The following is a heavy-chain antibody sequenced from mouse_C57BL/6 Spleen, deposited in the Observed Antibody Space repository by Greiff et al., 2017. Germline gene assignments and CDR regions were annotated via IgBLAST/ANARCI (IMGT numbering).Heavy chain of an antibody. V-gene: IGHV1-47*01. CDR2: FHPYNDDT. Sequence: QVQLQQSGAELLKPGASVKMSCKASGYTFTPYPIEWMKQNHGKSLEWIGNFHPYNDDTKYNEKFKGKATLTVEKSSSTVYLELSRLTSDDSAVYYCARRGDYYAPFAYWGQGTLVTVSA. J-gene: IGHJ3*01. CDR1: GYTFTPYP. CDR3: ARRGDYYAPFAY. D-gene: IGHD1-1*01.